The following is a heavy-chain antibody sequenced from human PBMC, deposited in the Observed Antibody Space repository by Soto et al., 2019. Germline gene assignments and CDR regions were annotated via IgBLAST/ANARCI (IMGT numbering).Heavy chain of an antibody. V-gene: IGHV2-5*02. CDR1: GLSHTTSGVG. CDR2: IYWDDDK. CDR3: AHRTTPVTWWFDP. J-gene: IGHJ5*02. D-gene: IGHD4-17*01. Sequence: QITLKESGPPLVKPTQTLTLTCTFSGLSHTTSGVGVGWIRQPPGKALEWLALIYWDDDKGYSPSLKSRLTIAKYTSKNQVVLTMTNMEPVDTGTYFRAHRTTPVTWWFDPWGQGTLVTVSS.